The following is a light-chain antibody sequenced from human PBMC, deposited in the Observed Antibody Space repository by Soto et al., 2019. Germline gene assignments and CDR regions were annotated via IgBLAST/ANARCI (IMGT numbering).Light chain of an antibody. CDR2: DAS. Sequence: ETVLTQSPSTLSLSPGERATLSCRASQSVSSYLAWYQQKPGQAPRLLIYDASNRATGIPARFSGSGSGTDFTLTISSLVPADFAVYYCQQRRTFGGGTKVEIK. CDR3: QQRRT. CDR1: QSVSSY. J-gene: IGKJ4*01. V-gene: IGKV3-11*01.